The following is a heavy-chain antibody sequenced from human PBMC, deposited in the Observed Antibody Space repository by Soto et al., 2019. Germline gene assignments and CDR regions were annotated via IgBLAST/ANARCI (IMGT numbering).Heavy chain of an antibody. Sequence: EVQLVESGGGLVQPGRSLRLSCGASGFTFDDYAMHWVRQAPGKGLEWVSGISWNSAMIDYADSVKGRFTVSRDNAKNSLYLPMNSLRAEDTALYFGEKDILFGETSYSYGMDVWGQGTTVTVSS. CDR3: EKDILFGETSYSYGMDV. CDR1: GFTFDDYA. J-gene: IGHJ6*02. D-gene: IGHD3-10*01. CDR2: ISWNSAMI. V-gene: IGHV3-9*01.